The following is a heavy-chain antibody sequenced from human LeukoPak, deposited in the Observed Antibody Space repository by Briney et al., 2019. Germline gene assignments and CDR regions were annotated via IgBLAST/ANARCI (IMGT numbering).Heavy chain of an antibody. J-gene: IGHJ4*02. Sequence: GGSLRLSCAASGFTFGSYSMNWVRKAPGKGVEWVSSISSSSSYIYYADSVKGRFTISRDNAKNSLYLQMNSLRAEDTAVYYCARVLPYDSSGYYTGYFDYWGQGTLVTVSS. V-gene: IGHV3-21*01. CDR1: GFTFGSYS. CDR2: ISSSSSYI. CDR3: ARVLPYDSSGYYTGYFDY. D-gene: IGHD3-22*01.